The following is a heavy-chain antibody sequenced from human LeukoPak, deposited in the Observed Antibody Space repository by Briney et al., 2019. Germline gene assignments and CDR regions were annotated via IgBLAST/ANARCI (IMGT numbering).Heavy chain of an antibody. CDR3: ARAPYYYDGSGPIDY. V-gene: IGHV1-2*02. D-gene: IGHD3-22*01. Sequence: ASVKVSCKASGYTFTGYYMHWVRQAPGQGLEWMGWINPHSGGTNSAQMFQGRVTMTRDTSISTAYMELSRLRSDDTAVYYCARAPYYYDGSGPIDYWGQGTLVTVSS. CDR1: GYTFTGYY. J-gene: IGHJ4*02. CDR2: INPHSGGT.